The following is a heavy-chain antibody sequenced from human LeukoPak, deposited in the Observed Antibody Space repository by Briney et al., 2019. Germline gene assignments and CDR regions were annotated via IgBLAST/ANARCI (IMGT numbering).Heavy chain of an antibody. V-gene: IGHV3-23*01. Sequence: GGSLRLSCAASGLTFNNYVMSWVRQAPGKGLEGVSLISGNGDRTYYADSVKGGFTISRDNSKNTLYLQMNGLRAEDTAVYSCAKGRYPGSGSYLNSHDYWGQGTLVTVSS. CDR2: ISGNGDRT. CDR1: GLTFNNYV. CDR3: AKGRYPGSGSYLNSHDY. D-gene: IGHD3-10*01. J-gene: IGHJ4*02.